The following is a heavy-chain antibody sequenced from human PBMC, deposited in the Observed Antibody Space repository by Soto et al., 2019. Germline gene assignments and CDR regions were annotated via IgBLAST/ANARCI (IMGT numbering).Heavy chain of an antibody. CDR2: IDWNDDK. CDR1: VFSLSTSGVG. D-gene: IGHD6-19*01. V-gene: IGHV2-5*01. J-gene: IGHJ4*02. Sequence: QITLKESGPTLVQPTQPITLTCTFSVFSLSTSGVGVGWIRQPPGKALEWLALIDWNDDKPYSPSLKSRRTITSDPSKHQVVRTMTNMDPVDTSTYYCAHSRSGWYVVQPVYCGQGSLVTVSS. CDR3: AHSRSGWYVVQPVY.